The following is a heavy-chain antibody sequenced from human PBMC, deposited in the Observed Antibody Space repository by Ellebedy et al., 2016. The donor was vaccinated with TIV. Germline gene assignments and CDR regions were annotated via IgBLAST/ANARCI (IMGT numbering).Heavy chain of an antibody. CDR2: TYYRSTLYT. CDR1: GDTVSRIIAT. V-gene: IGHV6-1*01. D-gene: IGHD3/OR15-3a*01. J-gene: IGHJ4*02. Sequence: SQTLSLTCAISGDTVSRIIATCNWIRQSPSRGLEWLGRTYYRSTLYTDYAVSVKSRISIKPDTLKNQFTLQLNSVTPEDTAVYHCARERDWAGIDSWGQGTLVTVSS. CDR3: ARERDWAGIDS.